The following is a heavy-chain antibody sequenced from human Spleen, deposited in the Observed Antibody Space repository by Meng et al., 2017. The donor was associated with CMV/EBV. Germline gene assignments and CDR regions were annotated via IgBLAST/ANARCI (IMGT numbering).Heavy chain of an antibody. V-gene: IGHV1-69*05. CDR3: ATGPYCSGGNCYSVGGFDP. Sequence: SVKVSCKASGGSFSTYAITWVRQAPGQGLEWVGGIVPIFGKVNYAQRFQGRVTITTDESTNTVYMELASLRSEDTAVYYWATGPYCSGGNCYSVGGFDPWGQGTLVTVSS. D-gene: IGHD2-15*01. J-gene: IGHJ5*02. CDR1: GGSFSTYA. CDR2: IVPIFGKV.